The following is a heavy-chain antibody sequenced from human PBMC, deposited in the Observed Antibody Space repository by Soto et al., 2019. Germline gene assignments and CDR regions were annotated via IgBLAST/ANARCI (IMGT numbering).Heavy chain of an antibody. J-gene: IGHJ4*02. CDR3: ARGLAVADTKGFFDY. CDR2: INHSGST. Sequence: SETLSLTCAVYGGSFSGYYWSWIRQPPGKGLEWIGEINHSGSTNYNPSLKSRVTISVDTSKNQFSLKLSSVTAADTAVYYCARGLAVADTKGFFDYWGQGTLVTVSS. V-gene: IGHV4-34*01. D-gene: IGHD6-19*01. CDR1: GGSFSGYY.